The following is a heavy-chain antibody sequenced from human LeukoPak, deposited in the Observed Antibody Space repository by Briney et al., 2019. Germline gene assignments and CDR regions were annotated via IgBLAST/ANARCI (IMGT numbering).Heavy chain of an antibody. CDR3: ARSSSPGYNPIDY. CDR1: GGSISSSSYY. CDR2: IYYSGST. D-gene: IGHD2-2*01. Sequence: PSETLSLTCTVSGGSISSSSYYWGWIRQPPGKGLEWIGSIYYSGSTYYNPSLKSRVTISVDTSKNQFSLNLSSVTAADTAIYYCARSSSPGYNPIDYWGQGTLVTVSS. J-gene: IGHJ4*02. V-gene: IGHV4-39*01.